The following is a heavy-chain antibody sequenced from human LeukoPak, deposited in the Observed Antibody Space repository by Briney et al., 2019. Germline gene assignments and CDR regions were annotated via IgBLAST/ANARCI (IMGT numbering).Heavy chain of an antibody. D-gene: IGHD2-2*01. Sequence: PSETLSLTCAVYGGSFSGYYWSWLRQPTGKGLEWIGEIKHSGSTNYNPYLKSRVTISVDTSKNQFYLKLSSVTAADTAVYYCARGRGVVVPAAIKPSRYNWFDPWGQGTLVTVSS. CDR3: ARGRGVVVPAAIKPSRYNWFDP. CDR2: IKHSGST. V-gene: IGHV4-34*01. CDR1: GGSFSGYY. J-gene: IGHJ5*02.